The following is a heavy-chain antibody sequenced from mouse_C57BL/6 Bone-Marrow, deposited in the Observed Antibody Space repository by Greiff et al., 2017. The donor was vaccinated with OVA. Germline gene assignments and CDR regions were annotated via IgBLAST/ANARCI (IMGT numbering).Heavy chain of an antibody. D-gene: IGHD2-10*01. CDR1: GYTFTDYY. CDR2: INPYNGGT. Sequence: VQLQQSGPVLVKPGASVQMSCKASGYTFTDYYMNWVKQSHGKSLEWIGVINPYNGGTSYNQKFKGKATLTVDKSSSTAYMELNSLTSEDSAVYYCARRPPYYGILYFDYWGQGTTLTVSS. V-gene: IGHV1-19*01. J-gene: IGHJ2*01. CDR3: ARRPPYYGILYFDY.